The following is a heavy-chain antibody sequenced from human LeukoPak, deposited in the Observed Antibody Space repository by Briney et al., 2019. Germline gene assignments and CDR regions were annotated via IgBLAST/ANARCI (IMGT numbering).Heavy chain of an antibody. D-gene: IGHD6-13*01. V-gene: IGHV3-30*14. CDR1: GFTFSSYA. CDR2: ISYDGSNK. J-gene: IGHJ4*02. Sequence: PGRSLRLSCAASGFTFSSYAMHWVRQAPGEGLEWVAVISYDGSNKYYADSVKGRFTISRDNSKNTLYLQMNSLRAEDTAVYYCARSSKHSSSWSYYFDYWGQGTLVTVSS. CDR3: ARSSKHSSSWSYYFDY.